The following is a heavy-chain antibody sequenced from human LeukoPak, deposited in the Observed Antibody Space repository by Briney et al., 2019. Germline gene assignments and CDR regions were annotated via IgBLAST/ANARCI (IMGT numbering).Heavy chain of an antibody. CDR1: GYTLTELS. D-gene: IGHD1-1*01. J-gene: IGHJ5*02. CDR3: ARDRRERFTKHFDP. CDR2: FDPEDGET. Sequence: GASVKVSCKVSGYTLTELSMHWVRQAPGKGLEWMGGFDPEDGETTYAQKFQGRVTMTEDTSTDIAYMELSSLRSEDTAVYYCARDRRERFTKHFDPWGQGTLVTVSS. V-gene: IGHV1-24*01.